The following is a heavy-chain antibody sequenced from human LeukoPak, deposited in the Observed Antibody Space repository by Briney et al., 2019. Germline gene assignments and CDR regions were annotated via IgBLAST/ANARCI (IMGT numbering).Heavy chain of an antibody. J-gene: IGHJ4*02. CDR2: INPNSGGT. CDR3: ARFPEDGNFDY. V-gene: IGHV1-2*06. CDR1: GYTFTSYD. Sequence: ASAKVSCKASGYTFTSYDINWVRQAPGQGLEWMGRINPNSGGTNYAQKFQGRVTMTRDTSISTAYMELASLRSDDTAVFYCARFPEDGNFDYWGQGTLVTVSS. D-gene: IGHD1-26*01.